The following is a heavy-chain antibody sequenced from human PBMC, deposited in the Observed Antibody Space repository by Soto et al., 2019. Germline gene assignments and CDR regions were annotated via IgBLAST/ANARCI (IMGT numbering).Heavy chain of an antibody. D-gene: IGHD3-3*01. CDR2: IYYSGST. CDR1: GGSISSYY. CDR3: AKGIFGVVIPYGMDV. Sequence: PSETLSLTCTVSGGSISSYYWSWIRQPPGKGLEWIGYIYYSGSTNYNPSLKSRVTISVDTSKNQFSLKLSSVTAEDTAVYYCAKGIFGVVIPYGMDVWGQGTTVTVS. V-gene: IGHV4-59*01. J-gene: IGHJ6*02.